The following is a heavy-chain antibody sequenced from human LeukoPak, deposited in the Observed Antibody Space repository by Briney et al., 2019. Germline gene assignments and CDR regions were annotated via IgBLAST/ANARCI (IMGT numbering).Heavy chain of an antibody. D-gene: IGHD6-13*01. V-gene: IGHV4-39*01. Sequence: SETLSLTCTVSGGSISRSSYYWGWIRQSPGKGLEWIGSVYYSGNTYYNPSLESRVTISVDTSKNQFSLKLSSVTAADTAVNYCARDGIAAAGSEDPWGQGTLVTVSS. CDR3: ARDGIAAAGSEDP. J-gene: IGHJ5*02. CDR1: GGSISRSSYY. CDR2: VYYSGNT.